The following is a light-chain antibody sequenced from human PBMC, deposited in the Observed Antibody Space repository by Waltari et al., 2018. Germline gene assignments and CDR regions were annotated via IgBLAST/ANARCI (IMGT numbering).Light chain of an antibody. J-gene: IGLJ1*01. V-gene: IGLV3-21*04. CDR3: HVWHAALDPGV. CDR1: NIGSYS. Sequence: SYVVTQPPSVSVAPGETARITCGGDNIGSYSVHWYQKRPGQAPILIMRYASDRPSGIPDLFSVFNSGNTATLTISRVEAGDEADYYCHVWHAALDPGVFGSGTEVTVL. CDR2: YAS.